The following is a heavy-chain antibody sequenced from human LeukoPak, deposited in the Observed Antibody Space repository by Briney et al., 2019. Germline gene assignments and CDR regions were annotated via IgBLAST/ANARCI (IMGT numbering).Heavy chain of an antibody. J-gene: IGHJ5*02. V-gene: IGHV4-59*01. D-gene: IGHD5-12*01. CDR1: GGSITSYY. CDR3: ARDPGAPYSGYDVGYWFDP. CDR2: IYYSGST. Sequence: SETLSLTSTVSGGSITSYYWSWIRQPPGKGLEWIGYIYYSGSTNYNPSLKSRVTISVDTSKNQFSLKLSSVTAADTAVYYCARDPGAPYSGYDVGYWFDPWGQGTLVTVSS.